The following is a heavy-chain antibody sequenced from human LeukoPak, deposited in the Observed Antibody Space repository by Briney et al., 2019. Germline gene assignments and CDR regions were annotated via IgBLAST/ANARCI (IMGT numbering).Heavy chain of an antibody. CDR3: ARRGDI. Sequence: SGGSLRLSCVASGFTFSSYSMNWVRQAPGKGVEWLSYFSGSSSFIYYADAVKGRFTISRDNAKNSLYLQMNSLRDEDTAVYFCARRGDISGQGTMVTVSS. V-gene: IGHV3-48*02. CDR2: FSGSSSFI. J-gene: IGHJ3*02. CDR1: GFTFSSYS.